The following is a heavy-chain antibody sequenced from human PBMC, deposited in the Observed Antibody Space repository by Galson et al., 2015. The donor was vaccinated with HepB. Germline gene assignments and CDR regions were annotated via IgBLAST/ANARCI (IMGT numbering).Heavy chain of an antibody. V-gene: IGHV1-3*01. Sequence: SVKVSCKASGYRFTSSAMHWVRQAPGQRLEWMGWINAGTGNTQYSQKFQGRVTIIGDTSSNTAYMEVSNLRSEDTAVYYCARVSGTYYPYWGQGTLVTVSS. D-gene: IGHD1-26*01. CDR2: INAGTGNT. CDR3: ARVSGTYYPY. J-gene: IGHJ4*02. CDR1: GYRFTSSA.